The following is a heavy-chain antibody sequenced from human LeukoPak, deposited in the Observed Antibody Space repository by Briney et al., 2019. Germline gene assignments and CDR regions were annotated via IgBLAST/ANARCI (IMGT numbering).Heavy chain of an antibody. V-gene: IGHV4-39*01. J-gene: IGHJ6*03. Sequence: SETLSLTCTVSGGSISSSTYYWGWIRQPPGKRLEWIGSISYSGSSYYNPSLKSRVTISVDTSKNQFSLKVSSVTAADTAVYYCARLFYDFWSGHYYYYMDVWGKGTTVTVSS. CDR2: ISYSGSS. CDR3: ARLFYDFWSGHYYYYMDV. CDR1: GGSISSSTYY. D-gene: IGHD3-3*01.